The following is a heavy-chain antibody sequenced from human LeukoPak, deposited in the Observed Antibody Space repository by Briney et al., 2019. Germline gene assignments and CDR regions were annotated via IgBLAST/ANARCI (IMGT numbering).Heavy chain of an antibody. CDR3: AKDQRMYNYAPFDY. D-gene: IGHD1-1*01. CDR1: AFTFSSYD. Sequence: GGSLRLSCTGSAFTFSSYDMHWVRQAPGRGLEWVAVISYDGSDKYYADSVKGRLTISRDNSKNTLYLRMSSLRVEDTAVYYCAKDQRMYNYAPFDYWGQGTLVTVSS. CDR2: ISYDGSDK. V-gene: IGHV3-30*18. J-gene: IGHJ4*02.